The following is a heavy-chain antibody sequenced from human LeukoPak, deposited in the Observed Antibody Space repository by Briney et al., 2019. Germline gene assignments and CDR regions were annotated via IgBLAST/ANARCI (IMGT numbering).Heavy chain of an antibody. V-gene: IGHV4-39*01. CDR1: GGSISSSSYY. D-gene: IGHD3-10*01. J-gene: IGHJ6*03. Sequence: SETLSLTCTVSGGSISSSSYYWGWIRQPPGKGLEWIGSIYYSGSTYYNPSLKSRVTISVDTSKNQFSLKLSSVTAADTAVYYCARVRVRGVYMDVWGKGTTVTISS. CDR3: ARVRVRGVYMDV. CDR2: IYYSGST.